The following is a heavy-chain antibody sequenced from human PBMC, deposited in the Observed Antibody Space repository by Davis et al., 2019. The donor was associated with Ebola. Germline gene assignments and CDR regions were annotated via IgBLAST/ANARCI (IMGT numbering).Heavy chain of an antibody. CDR2: IRSKANSYAT. D-gene: IGHD1-26*01. CDR1: GFTFSGSA. J-gene: IGHJ4*02. Sequence: GRSLKISCAASGFTFSGSAMHWVRQASGKGLEWVGRIRSKANSYATAYAASVKGRFTISRDDSKNTAYLQMNSLKTEDTAVYYCTSTLIVTNDDYWGQGTLVTVSS. V-gene: IGHV3-73*01. CDR3: TSTLIVTNDDY.